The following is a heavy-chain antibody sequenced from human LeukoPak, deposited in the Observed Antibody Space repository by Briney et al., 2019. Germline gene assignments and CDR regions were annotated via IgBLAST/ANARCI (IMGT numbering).Heavy chain of an antibody. J-gene: IGHJ4*02. D-gene: IGHD3-10*01. CDR3: ARDGRRTHYYGSGSYYTSPFDY. Sequence: GGSLRLSCAASGFTFSSYAMSWVRQAPGKGLEWVSAISGSGGTTYYADSVRGRFTISRDNAKNSLYLQMNSLRAEDTAVYYCARDGRRTHYYGSGSYYTSPFDYWGQGTLVTVSS. CDR1: GFTFSSYA. V-gene: IGHV3-23*01. CDR2: ISGSGGTT.